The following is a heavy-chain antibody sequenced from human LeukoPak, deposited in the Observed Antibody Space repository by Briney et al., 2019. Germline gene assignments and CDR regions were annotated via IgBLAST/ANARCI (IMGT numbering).Heavy chain of an antibody. Sequence: SETLSLTCTVSGGSISSYYWSWIRQPPGKGLEWIGYIYYSGSTNYNPSLKSRVTISVDTSKNQYSLKLSSVTAADTAVYYCAREAITNRTVVWGQGTLVTVSS. V-gene: IGHV4-59*01. CDR3: AREAITNRTVV. J-gene: IGHJ4*02. CDR1: GGSISSYY. D-gene: IGHD4-23*01. CDR2: IYYSGST.